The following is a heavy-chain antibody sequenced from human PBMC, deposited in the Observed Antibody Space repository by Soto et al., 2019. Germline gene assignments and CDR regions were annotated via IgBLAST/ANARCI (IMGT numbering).Heavy chain of an antibody. CDR3: ARGMANYDFWSGYYWDY. CDR1: CYTSTSYG. V-gene: IGHV1-18*04. Sequence: SGKVCSKASCYTSTSYGISWVRQAPGQGLEWMGWISAYSGNTNYAQKLQGRVTMTTDTSTSTAYMELRSLRSDDTAVYYCARGMANYDFWSGYYWDYWGQGTLVTVYS. J-gene: IGHJ4*02. CDR2: ISAYSGNT. D-gene: IGHD3-3*01.